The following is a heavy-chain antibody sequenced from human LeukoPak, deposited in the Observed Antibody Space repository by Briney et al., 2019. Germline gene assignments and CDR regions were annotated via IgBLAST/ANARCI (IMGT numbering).Heavy chain of an antibody. Sequence: GGSLRLSCAASGFTFSNAWMSWVRQGPGKGLEWVGHIKSKTAGGTTDYAAPVKGRFTISRDDSKNTLYLQMNSLETEDTAVYYSTTVWRYWGQGTLVTVSS. V-gene: IGHV3-15*01. CDR2: IKSKTAGGTT. CDR1: GFTFSNAW. D-gene: IGHD3-16*01. CDR3: TTVWRY. J-gene: IGHJ4*02.